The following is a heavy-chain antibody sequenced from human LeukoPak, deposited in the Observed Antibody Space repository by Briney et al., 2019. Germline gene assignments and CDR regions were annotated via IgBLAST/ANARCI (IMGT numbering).Heavy chain of an antibody. CDR2: IYYSGST. J-gene: IGHJ6*03. CDR3: ARGNSINYYYYYMDV. V-gene: IGHV4-59*01. CDR1: GGSISSYY. D-gene: IGHD2-21*01. Sequence: SETLSLTCTVSGGSISSYYWSWIRQPPGKGLEWIGYIYYSGSTNYNPSLKSRVTISVDTSKNQFSLKLSSVTAADTAVYYCARGNSINYYYYYMDVWGKGTTVTISS.